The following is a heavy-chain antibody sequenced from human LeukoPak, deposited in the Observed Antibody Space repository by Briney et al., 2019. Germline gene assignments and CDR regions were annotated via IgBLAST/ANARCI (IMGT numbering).Heavy chain of an antibody. D-gene: IGHD7-27*01. J-gene: IGHJ4*02. CDR2: ISVYDGSP. CDR3: ARGTGGLI. CDR1: GYTFTTYD. Sequence: ASVKLSCTASGYTFTTYDITWVRQAPGQGLEWMGSISVYDGSPNYAQKLRGRLTMTTDTSTSTAFMELRGLRSDDTAMYYCARGTGGLIWGQGTLVTVLS. V-gene: IGHV1-18*01.